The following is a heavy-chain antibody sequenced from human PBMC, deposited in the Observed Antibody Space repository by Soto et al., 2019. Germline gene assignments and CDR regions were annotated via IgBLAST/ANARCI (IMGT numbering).Heavy chain of an antibody. V-gene: IGHV4-30-2*01. J-gene: IGHJ6*02. D-gene: IGHD2-2*01. Sequence: TLSHTCAVSGGSISSGGYSWSWIRQPPGKGLEWIGYIYHSGSPYYNPALKSRVTISVDTSKNEFSLKLSSMTAADTAVYYCARDYYCSRSSCYANGVDVWGQGTTVTVSS. CDR3: ARDYYCSRSSCYANGVDV. CDR2: IYHSGSP. CDR1: GGSISSGGYS.